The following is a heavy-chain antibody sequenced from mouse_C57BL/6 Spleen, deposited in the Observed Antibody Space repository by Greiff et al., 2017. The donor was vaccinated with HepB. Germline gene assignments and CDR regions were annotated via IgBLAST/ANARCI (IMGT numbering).Heavy chain of an antibody. V-gene: IGHV1-82*01. CDR1: GYAFSSSW. CDR2: IYPGDGDT. Sequence: QVQLQQSGPELVKPGASVKISCKASGYAFSSSWMNWVKQRPGKGLEWIGRIYPGDGDTNYNGKFKGKATLTADKSSSTAYMQLSSLTSEDSAVYFCARSEPPFDYWGQGTTPTVSS. J-gene: IGHJ2*01. CDR3: ARSEPPFDY.